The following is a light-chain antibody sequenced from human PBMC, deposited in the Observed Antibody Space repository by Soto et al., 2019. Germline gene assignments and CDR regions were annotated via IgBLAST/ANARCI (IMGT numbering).Light chain of an antibody. V-gene: IGKV1-5*01. J-gene: IGKJ4*01. CDR3: QQYGSFSPIT. CDR1: RGISNW. CDR2: DAS. Sequence: QMTQAPSTLSASVGDRVTITCRASRGISNWLAWYQQRPGIAPKLLIFDASILQSGVPSRFSGSGSGTEFTLSISRLQTDDFATYYCQQYGSFSPITFGGGTKVEI.